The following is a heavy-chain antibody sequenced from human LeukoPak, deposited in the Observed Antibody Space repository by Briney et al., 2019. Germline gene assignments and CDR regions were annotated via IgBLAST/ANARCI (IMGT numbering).Heavy chain of an antibody. J-gene: IGHJ3*02. CDR2: IYYSGST. V-gene: IGHV4-59*01. D-gene: IGHD3-22*01. CDR1: GGSISSYY. CDR3: ARAYYYDSSGYYRADAFDI. Sequence: SETLSLTCTVYGGSISSYYWSWIRQPPGKVLEWIGYIYYSGSTNYNPSLKSRVTISVDTSKNQFSLKLSSVTAADTAVYYCARAYYYDSSGYYRADAFDIWGQGTMVTVSS.